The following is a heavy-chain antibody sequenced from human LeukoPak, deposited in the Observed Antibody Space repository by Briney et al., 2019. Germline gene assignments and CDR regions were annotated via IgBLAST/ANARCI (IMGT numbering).Heavy chain of an antibody. Sequence: GGSLRLSCAASGFTFSSHTMNWVRQAPGKGLEWLSYITSSSSIIYYADSVKGRFTISRDNAKNSLFLQMNSLRAEDTAVYYCARDRNYDFWGAQSAGDGIDVWGQGTTVTVSS. CDR1: GFTFSSHT. CDR2: ITSSSSII. J-gene: IGHJ6*02. CDR3: ARDRNYDFWGAQSAGDGIDV. D-gene: IGHD3-3*01. V-gene: IGHV3-48*01.